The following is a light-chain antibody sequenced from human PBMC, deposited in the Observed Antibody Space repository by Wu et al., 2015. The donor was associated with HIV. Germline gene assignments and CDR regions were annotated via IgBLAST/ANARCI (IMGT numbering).Light chain of an antibody. V-gene: IGKV3-11*01. J-gene: IGKJ4*01. Sequence: EIVLTQSPATLSLSPGERATLSCRASQSISTYLAWYQQKLGQAPRLLIYDASNRATGIPARFSGSGSGTDFTLTISSLESEDFAVYYCQQRSNWLLTFGGGTKVEIK. CDR2: DAS. CDR3: QQRSNWLLT. CDR1: QSISTY.